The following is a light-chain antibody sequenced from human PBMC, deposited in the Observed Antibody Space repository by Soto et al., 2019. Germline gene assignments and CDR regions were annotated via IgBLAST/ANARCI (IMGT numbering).Light chain of an antibody. CDR2: DVS. J-gene: IGLJ1*01. Sequence: QPVLTQPASVSGSPGQSITISCAGTSSDIGAYNYVSWYQQHPGKAPKLMIYDVSNRPSGISNRFSGSKSGNTASLTISGLQVEDEADYYCISLTSSPSYVFGTGTKVTVL. CDR3: ISLTSSPSYV. CDR1: SSDIGAYNY. V-gene: IGLV2-14*03.